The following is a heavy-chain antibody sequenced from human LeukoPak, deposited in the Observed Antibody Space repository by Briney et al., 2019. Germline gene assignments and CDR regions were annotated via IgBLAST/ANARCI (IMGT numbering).Heavy chain of an antibody. CDR1: GGSISSSSYY. V-gene: IGHV4-39*01. D-gene: IGHD4-17*01. CDR3: ARSYGDPLFDY. CDR2: IYYSGST. Sequence: SETLSLTCTVSGGSISSSSYYWGWIRQPPGEGLEWIGSIYYSGSTYYNPSLKSRVTISVDTSKNQFSLKLSSVTAADTAVYYCARSYGDPLFDYWGQGTLVTVSS. J-gene: IGHJ4*02.